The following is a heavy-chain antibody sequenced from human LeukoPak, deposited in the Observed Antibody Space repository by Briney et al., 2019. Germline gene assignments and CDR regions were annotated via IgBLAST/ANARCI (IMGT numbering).Heavy chain of an antibody. D-gene: IGHD2/OR15-2a*01. CDR3: ARGHPDFYGTEIDY. J-gene: IGHJ4*02. Sequence: GASVKVSCKASGYTFTSYGIRWVRPAPGQGLAWMGWISAYNGNTNYAQKLKGRVTMTTDTSTSTAYMGLRSLRSDDTAVYYCARGHPDFYGTEIDYWGQGTLVTVSS. V-gene: IGHV1-18*01. CDR2: ISAYNGNT. CDR1: GYTFTSYG.